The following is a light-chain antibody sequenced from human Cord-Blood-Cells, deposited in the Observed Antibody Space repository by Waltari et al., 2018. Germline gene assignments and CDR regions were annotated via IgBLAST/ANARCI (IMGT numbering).Light chain of an antibody. CDR1: QSISGY. CDR2: AAS. Sequence: DIQMTQSPSSLSASVGDRVTITCRASQSISGYLKWYQQKPGKAPELLVYAASSLQSGVPSRFSGSGSGTDFTLTISSLQPEDFATYYCQQSYSTLRTFGQGTKVEIK. CDR3: QQSYSTLRT. J-gene: IGKJ1*01. V-gene: IGKV1-39*01.